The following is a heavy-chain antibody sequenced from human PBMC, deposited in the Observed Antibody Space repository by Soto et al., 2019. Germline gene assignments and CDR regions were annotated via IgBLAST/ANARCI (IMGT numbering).Heavy chain of an antibody. CDR3: ARGNNVLRFLEWLLVDYYYGMDV. D-gene: IGHD3-3*01. J-gene: IGHJ6*02. V-gene: IGHV4-34*01. CDR1: GGSFSGYY. Sequence: SETLSLTCAVYGGSFSGYYWSWIRQPPGKGLEWIGEINHSGSTNYNPSLKSRVTISVDTSKNQYSLKLSSVTAADTAVYYCARGNNVLRFLEWLLVDYYYGMDVWGQGATVTVSS. CDR2: INHSGST.